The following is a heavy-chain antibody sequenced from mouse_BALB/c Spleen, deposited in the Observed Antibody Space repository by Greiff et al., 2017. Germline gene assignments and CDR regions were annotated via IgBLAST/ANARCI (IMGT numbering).Heavy chain of an antibody. V-gene: IGHV5-6-5*01. CDR3: ARGRDYDYPWCAY. CDR1: GFTFSSYA. CDR2: ISSGGST. D-gene: IGHD2-4*01. J-gene: IGHJ3*01. Sequence: EVQRVESGGGLVKPGGSLKLSCAASGFTFSSYAMSWVRQTPEKRLEWVASISSGGSTYYPDSVKGRFTISRDNARNILYLQMSSLRSEDTAMYYCARGRDYDYPWCAYWGQGTLVTVSA.